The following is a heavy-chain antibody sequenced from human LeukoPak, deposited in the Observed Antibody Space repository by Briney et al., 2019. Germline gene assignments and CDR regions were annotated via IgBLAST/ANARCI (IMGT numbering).Heavy chain of an antibody. CDR3: AKDPTYYYGSGSYEGYFDY. V-gene: IGHV3-23*01. CDR1: GFTFSSYA. Sequence: PGGSLRLSCAASGFTFSSYAMSWVRQAPGKGLEWVSAISGSGGSTYYADSVKGRFTISRDNSKNTLYLQMNGLRAEDTAVYYCAKDPTYYYGSGSYEGYFDYWGQGTLVTVSS. D-gene: IGHD3-10*01. CDR2: ISGSGGST. J-gene: IGHJ4*02.